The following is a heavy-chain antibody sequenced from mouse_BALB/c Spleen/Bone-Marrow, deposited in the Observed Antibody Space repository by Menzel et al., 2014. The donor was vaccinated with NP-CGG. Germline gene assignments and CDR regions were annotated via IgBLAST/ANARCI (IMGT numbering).Heavy chain of an antibody. CDR3: TRWLPYAMDY. Sequence: VQLQQSGAELVRPGASVKLPCKASGYTFTNYWINWVKQRPGQGLEWIGNIYPSDSYTNYNQKFKDKATLTVDKSSSTAYMQLSSPTFEDAAVYYCTRWLPYAMDYWGQGTSVTVSS. D-gene: IGHD2-2*01. CDR1: GYTFTNYW. V-gene: IGHV1-69*02. CDR2: IYPSDSYT. J-gene: IGHJ4*01.